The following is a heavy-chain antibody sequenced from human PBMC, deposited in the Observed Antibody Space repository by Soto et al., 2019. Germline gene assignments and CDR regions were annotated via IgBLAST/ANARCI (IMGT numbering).Heavy chain of an antibody. CDR2: INHSGST. Sequence: PSETLSLTCAVYGGSFIGYYWSWIRQPPGKGLEWIGEINHSGSTNYNPSLKSRVTVSVDTSKNQFSLKLTSVTAADTAVYYCGRGKSIAAAGPRGYYYYYMDVWGKGTTVTVSS. CDR3: GRGKSIAAAGPRGYYYYYMDV. D-gene: IGHD6-13*01. J-gene: IGHJ6*03. CDR1: GGSFIGYY. V-gene: IGHV4-34*01.